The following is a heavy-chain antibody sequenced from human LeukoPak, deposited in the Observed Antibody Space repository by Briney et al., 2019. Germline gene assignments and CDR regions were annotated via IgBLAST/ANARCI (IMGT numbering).Heavy chain of an antibody. Sequence: GGSLRLSCAASGFTFSSYAMSWVRQAPGKGLEWVSAISGSGGSTYYADSVKGRFTNSRDNSKNTLYLQMNSLRAEDTAVYYCAKDQGLPPKVGAKNFDYWGQGTLVTVSS. D-gene: IGHD1-26*01. J-gene: IGHJ4*02. CDR2: ISGSGGST. CDR3: AKDQGLPPKVGAKNFDY. V-gene: IGHV3-23*01. CDR1: GFTFSSYA.